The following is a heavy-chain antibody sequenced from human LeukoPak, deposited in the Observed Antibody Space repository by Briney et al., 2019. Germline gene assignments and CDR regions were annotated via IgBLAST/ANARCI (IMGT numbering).Heavy chain of an antibody. Sequence: GGSLRLSCAASGFTFSSYSMNWVRQAPGKGLEWVSSISSSSSYIYYADSVKGRFTISRDNAKNSLYLQMNSLRAEDTAVYYCARDVTYDFWSGYYTVYYYYGMDVWGQGTTVTVSS. V-gene: IGHV3-21*01. J-gene: IGHJ6*02. CDR1: GFTFSSYS. D-gene: IGHD3-3*01. CDR3: ARDVTYDFWSGYYTVYYYYGMDV. CDR2: ISSSSSYI.